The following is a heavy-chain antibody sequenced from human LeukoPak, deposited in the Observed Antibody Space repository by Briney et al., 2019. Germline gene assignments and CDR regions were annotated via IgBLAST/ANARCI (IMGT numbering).Heavy chain of an antibody. CDR1: GFTFSSYA. CDR3: AKAPGGGYHLYYFDY. D-gene: IGHD3-22*01. J-gene: IGHJ4*02. Sequence: GGSLRLSCAASGFTFSSYAMSWVRQAPGKGPEWVSAISGSGASTYYADSMKGRFTISRDNSKNTLYLQMNSLRAEDTAVYYCAKAPGGGYHLYYFDYWGQGTLVTVSS. CDR2: ISGSGAST. V-gene: IGHV3-23*01.